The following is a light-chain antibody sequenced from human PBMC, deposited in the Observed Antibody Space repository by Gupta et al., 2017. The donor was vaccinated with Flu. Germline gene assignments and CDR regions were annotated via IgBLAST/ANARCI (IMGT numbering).Light chain of an antibody. Sequence: QSALTQPRSVSGSPGQSVTISCTGTSSDVGGYNYVSWYQQHPGKAPKLMIYDVSKRPAGVPDRFSASKSGNTASLTISVLQAEDEADYYCCSYAGSYTYVFGTGTKVTVL. CDR3: CSYAGSYTYV. CDR2: DVS. CDR1: SSDVGGYNY. V-gene: IGLV2-11*01. J-gene: IGLJ1*01.